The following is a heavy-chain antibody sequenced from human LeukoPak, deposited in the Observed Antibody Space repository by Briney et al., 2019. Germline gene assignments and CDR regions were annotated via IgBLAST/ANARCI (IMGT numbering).Heavy chain of an antibody. D-gene: IGHD6-13*01. CDR1: GDSISNYY. V-gene: IGHV4-59*08. CDR3: ARSRYSSSWGGFDY. CDR2: IYYSGST. J-gene: IGHJ4*02. Sequence: SETLSLTCTVSGDSISNYYWSWTRQPPGKGPEWIGYIYYSGSTNYNPSLKSRVSISIDTSKNQFSLRLNSVTAADTAVYYCARSRYSSSWGGFDYWGQGTLVTVSS.